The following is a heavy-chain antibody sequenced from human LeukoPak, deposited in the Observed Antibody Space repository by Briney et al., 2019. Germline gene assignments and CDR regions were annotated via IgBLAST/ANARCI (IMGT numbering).Heavy chain of an antibody. Sequence: GESLKISCKASGYIFTSYWIAWVRQMLGKGLEWMGIIYPGDSDTRYSPSFQGQVTISADKSISTAYLQWSSLKASDTAMYYCARPLWSSSWSPLDYWGQGTLVTVSS. CDR3: ARPLWSSSWSPLDY. V-gene: IGHV5-51*01. CDR2: IYPGDSDT. CDR1: GYIFTSYW. J-gene: IGHJ4*02. D-gene: IGHD6-13*01.